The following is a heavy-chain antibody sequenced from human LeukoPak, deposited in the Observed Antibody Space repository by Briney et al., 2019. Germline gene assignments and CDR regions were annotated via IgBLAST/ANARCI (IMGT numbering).Heavy chain of an antibody. V-gene: IGHV3-23*01. CDR2: ISGSGGST. Sequence: GGSLRLSCAASGFTFSSYAMSWVRQAPGKGLEWVSAISGSGGSTYYADSVKGRFTISRDNAKNSLYLQMNSLRAEDTAVYYCARDGGATTPPFDYWGQGTLVTVSS. CDR1: GFTFSSYA. CDR3: ARDGGATTPPFDY. J-gene: IGHJ4*02. D-gene: IGHD5-12*01.